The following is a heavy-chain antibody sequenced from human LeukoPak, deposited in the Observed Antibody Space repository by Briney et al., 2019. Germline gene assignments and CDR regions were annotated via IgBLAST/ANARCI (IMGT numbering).Heavy chain of an antibody. J-gene: IGHJ4*02. CDR2: ISGYNGDT. D-gene: IGHD1-20*01. V-gene: IGHV1-18*01. CDR3: ARLLTGTTSFDH. Sequence: AASVKVSCKASGYSFTSYGISWVRQAPGQGLEWVGWISGYNGDTKYAQKFHGRVTMTTDTSTSTASMELRGLRSDDTAVYYCARLLTGTTSFDHWGQGTLVTVSS. CDR1: GYSFTSYG.